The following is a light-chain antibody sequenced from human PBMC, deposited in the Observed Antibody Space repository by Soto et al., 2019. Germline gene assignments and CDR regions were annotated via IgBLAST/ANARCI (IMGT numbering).Light chain of an antibody. CDR1: SSNIGAGYD. CDR2: GNS. J-gene: IGLJ3*02. V-gene: IGLV1-40*01. CDR3: QSYDSSLSGWV. Sequence: QSVLTQPPSASGAPGQRVTISCTGSSSNIGAGYDVHWYQQLPGTAPKLLIYGNSNRPSGVPDRFSGSKSGTSASLAITGLQAEDAADYYCQSYDSSLSGWVFGGGTKLTVL.